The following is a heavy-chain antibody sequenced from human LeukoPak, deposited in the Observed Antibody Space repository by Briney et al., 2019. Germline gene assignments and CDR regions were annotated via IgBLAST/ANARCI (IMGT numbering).Heavy chain of an antibody. J-gene: IGHJ4*02. CDR1: GFNFIVYA. CDR2: ISGSGAST. V-gene: IGHV3-23*01. Sequence: GGSLRLSCAASGFNFIVYAMIWVRQTPGKGLELVSAISGSGASTYYADSVKGRFTISRDNSKNTLSLQMNSLRAEDTAVYYCAGGVNSLHLDFDYWGQGALVTVSS. D-gene: IGHD1-20*01. CDR3: AGGVNSLHLDFDY.